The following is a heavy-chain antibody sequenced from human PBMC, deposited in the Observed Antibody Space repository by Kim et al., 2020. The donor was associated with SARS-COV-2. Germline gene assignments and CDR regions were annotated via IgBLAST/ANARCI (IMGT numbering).Heavy chain of an antibody. V-gene: IGHV1-46*01. D-gene: IGHD6-13*01. CDR2: INPSGGST. CDR3: ASSFGADSSSPRSFDY. CDR1: GYTFTSYY. Sequence: ASVKVSCKASGYTFTSYYMHWVRQAPGQGLEWMGIINPSGGSTSYAQKFQGRVTMTRDTSTSTVYMELSSLRSEDTAVYYCASSFGADSSSPRSFDYWGQGTLVTVSS. J-gene: IGHJ4*02.